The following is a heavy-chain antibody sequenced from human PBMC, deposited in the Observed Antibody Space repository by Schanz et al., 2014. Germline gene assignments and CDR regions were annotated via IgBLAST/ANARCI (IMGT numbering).Heavy chain of an antibody. Sequence: QVQLIQSGAEVKKPGASVKVSCTASGYTFTSYDINWVRQAPGQGLEWLGWMNPNSGNPGFAQKFRGRVTMTRNTSMSTAYMELSRLKSDDTAVYYCARDPYSASYFPSPPLYGLDVWGQGTTVTVSS. V-gene: IGHV1-8*01. CDR1: GYTFTSYD. J-gene: IGHJ6*02. CDR3: ARDPYSASYFPSPPLYGLDV. CDR2: MNPNSGNP. D-gene: IGHD1-26*01.